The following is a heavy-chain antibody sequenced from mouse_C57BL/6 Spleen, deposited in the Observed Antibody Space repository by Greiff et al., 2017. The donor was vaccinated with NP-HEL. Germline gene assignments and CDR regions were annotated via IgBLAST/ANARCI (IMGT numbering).Heavy chain of an antibody. CDR1: GYSFTGYY. CDR3: ARSPNYYGSSLFDY. CDR2: INPSTGGT. Sequence: EVQLQESGPELVKPGASVKISCKASGYSFTGYYMNWVKQSPEKSLEWIGEINPSTGGTTYNQKFKAKATLTVDKSSSTAYMQLKSLTSEDSAVYYCARSPNYYGSSLFDYWGQGTTLTVSS. V-gene: IGHV1-42*01. D-gene: IGHD1-1*01. J-gene: IGHJ2*01.